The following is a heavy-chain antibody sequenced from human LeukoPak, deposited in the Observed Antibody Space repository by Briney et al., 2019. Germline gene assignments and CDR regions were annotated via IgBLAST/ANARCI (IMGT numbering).Heavy chain of an antibody. CDR1: GGSISSSNW. CDR2: IYHSGST. CDR3: ARRVAATLSWFDP. D-gene: IGHD2-15*01. V-gene: IGHV4-4*02. Sequence: SGTLSLTCAVSGGSISSSNWWSWVRQPPGKGLEWIGEIYHSGSTNYNPSLKSRVTISVDKSKNQFSLKLSSETAADTAVYYCARRVAATLSWFDPWGQGTLVTVSS. J-gene: IGHJ5*02.